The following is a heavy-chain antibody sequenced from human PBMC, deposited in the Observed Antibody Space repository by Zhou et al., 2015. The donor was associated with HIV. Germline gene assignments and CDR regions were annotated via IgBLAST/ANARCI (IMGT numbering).Heavy chain of an antibody. D-gene: IGHD3-10*01. CDR3: ARDRNYYGSGTNWFDP. J-gene: IGHJ5*02. CDR1: GGTFSSYA. CDR2: IIPIFGTA. Sequence: QVQLVQSGAEVKKPGSSVKVSCKASGGTFSSYAISWVRQAPGQGLEWMGGIIPIFGTANYAQKFQARVTITADESTSTAYMELSSLRSEDTAVYYCARDRNYYGSGTNWFDPWGQGTLVTVSS. V-gene: IGHV1-69*01.